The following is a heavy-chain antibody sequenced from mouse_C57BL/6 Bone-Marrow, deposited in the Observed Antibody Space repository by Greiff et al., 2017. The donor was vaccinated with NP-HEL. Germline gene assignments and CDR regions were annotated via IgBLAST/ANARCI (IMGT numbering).Heavy chain of an antibody. Sequence: VQLQQSGAELARPGASVKLSCKASGYTFTSYGISWVKQRTGQGLEWIGEIYPRSGNTYYNEKFKGKATLTADKSSSTAYMELRSLTSEDSAVYFCARMGWSGYYLYAMDYWGQGTSVTVSS. D-gene: IGHD2-3*01. J-gene: IGHJ4*01. CDR1: GYTFTSYG. V-gene: IGHV1-81*01. CDR2: IYPRSGNT. CDR3: ARMGWSGYYLYAMDY.